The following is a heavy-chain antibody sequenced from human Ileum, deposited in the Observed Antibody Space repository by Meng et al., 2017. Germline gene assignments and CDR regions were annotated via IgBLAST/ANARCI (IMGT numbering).Heavy chain of an antibody. V-gene: IGHV4-4*02. CDR2: IYLAGSP. CDR1: GCSFSSSFD. D-gene: IGHD2-15*01. J-gene: IGHJ4*02. CDR3: VRHGGKYFDS. Sequence: QLHLQARVPGLVGPSGPTALTATVSGCSFSSSFDWSWVRQSPGKVLEWIGQIYLAGSPNYNPSLESRVTISVDKSKNQFSLRLTSVTAADTAIFYCVRHGGKYFDSWGQGTLVTVSS.